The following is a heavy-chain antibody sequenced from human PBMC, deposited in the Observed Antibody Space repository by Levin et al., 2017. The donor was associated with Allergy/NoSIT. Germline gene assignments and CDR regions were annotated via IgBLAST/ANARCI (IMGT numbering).Heavy chain of an antibody. J-gene: IGHJ4*02. CDR3: ARHLWSAKVSRGTDYFDY. CDR2: IYYSGSA. CDR1: GDSINSLTYY. Sequence: SQTLSLTCNVSGDSINSLTYYWAWIRQPPGQGLEWIGSIYYSGSADYNPSLKSRVTISVDTSKNQFSLRVNSVTAADTALYYCARHLWSAKVSRGTDYFDYWGQGTLVTVSS. V-gene: IGHV4-39*01. D-gene: IGHD3-3*01.